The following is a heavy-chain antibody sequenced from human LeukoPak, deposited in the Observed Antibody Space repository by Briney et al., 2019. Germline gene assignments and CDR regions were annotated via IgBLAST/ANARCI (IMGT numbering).Heavy chain of an antibody. CDR2: IXXSGST. CDR1: XGXXXXSSDY. CDR3: ARHVFYGGKVRYFDY. V-gene: IGHV4-39*01. J-gene: IGHJ4*02. Sequence: PSETLSLTCSVXXGXXXXSSDYXXXXXQPPXKGLEWIGSIXXSGSTYYXXSRKSRVTIFVDTSKNQFSLKLSSVTAADTAVYYCARHVFYGGKVRYFDYWGQGTLVPVSS. D-gene: IGHD4-23*01.